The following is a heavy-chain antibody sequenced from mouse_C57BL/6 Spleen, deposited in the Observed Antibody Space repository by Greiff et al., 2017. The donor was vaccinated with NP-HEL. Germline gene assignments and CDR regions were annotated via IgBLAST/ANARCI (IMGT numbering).Heavy chain of an antibody. CDR3: TRRGAQATFAY. V-gene: IGHV1-80*01. D-gene: IGHD3-2*02. J-gene: IGHJ3*01. Sequence: VQLQESGAELVKPGASVKISCKASGYAFSSNWWNWVKQRPGKGLEWIGQIYPGDGETNYKGKFTGKATPTAGTSSSTAYMQLSSLTSEDSAVYFCTRRGAQATFAYWGQGTLVTVAA. CDR1: GYAFSSNW. CDR2: IYPGDGET.